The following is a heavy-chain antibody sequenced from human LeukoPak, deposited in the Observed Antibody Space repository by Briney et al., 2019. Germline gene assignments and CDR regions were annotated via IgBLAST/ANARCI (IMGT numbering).Heavy chain of an antibody. D-gene: IGHD6-13*01. CDR1: GSRFTSYW. V-gene: IGHV5-51*01. Sequence: GESLKISCQGSGSRFTSYWIGWVRQMPGKGLEWMGIIYPGDSDTRYSPSFQGQVTISADKSISTAYLQWSSLKASDTAMYYCARLGGSSWQAARYWGQGTLVTVSS. CDR2: IYPGDSDT. CDR3: ARLGGSSWQAARY. J-gene: IGHJ4*02.